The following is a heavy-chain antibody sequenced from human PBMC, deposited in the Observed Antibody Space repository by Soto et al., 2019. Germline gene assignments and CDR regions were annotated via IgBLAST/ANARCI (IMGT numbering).Heavy chain of an antibody. Sequence: QVQLQESGPGLVKPSQTLSLTCTVSSGSISSGDYFWTWIRQPPGKGLEWIGYISYSGSTYYNPSIKSRVTISADTSKNQFSLNLNSVTAADTAVYYCARGDYPFSVDVWGQGTTVTVSS. CDR3: ARGDYPFSVDV. CDR1: SGSISSGDYF. CDR2: ISYSGST. D-gene: IGHD4-17*01. J-gene: IGHJ6*02. V-gene: IGHV4-30-4*01.